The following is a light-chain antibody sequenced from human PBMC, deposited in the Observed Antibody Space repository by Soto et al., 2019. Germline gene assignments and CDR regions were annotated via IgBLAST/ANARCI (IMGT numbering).Light chain of an antibody. J-gene: IGKJ1*01. V-gene: IGKV1-5*03. Sequence: DLQMTQSPSTLSASVGDRVTITCRASQSISSWLAWYQQKPGKAPKLLIYKASSLESGVPSRFSGRGSGTEFTLTFSSLQPDDFATYYCQQYNSYPWTFGQGTKVEIK. CDR2: KAS. CDR1: QSISSW. CDR3: QQYNSYPWT.